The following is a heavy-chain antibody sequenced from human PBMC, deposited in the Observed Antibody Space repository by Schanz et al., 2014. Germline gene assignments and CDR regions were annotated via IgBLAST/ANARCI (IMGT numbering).Heavy chain of an antibody. V-gene: IGHV3-30*02. CDR1: RFTISRNP. CDR3: AKDVRPVANTVHFYYMDV. CDR2: IRYDGSNE. D-gene: IGHD6-19*01. J-gene: IGHJ6*02. Sequence: QVHLVESGGGVVQPGRSLRLSCTGSRFTISRNPIHWVRQAPGKGLEWVAYIRYDGSNEHYTNSVKGRFTISRDNSKNTLYLQMNSLRAEDTAVYYCAKDVRPVANTVHFYYMDVWGQGTTVTVSS.